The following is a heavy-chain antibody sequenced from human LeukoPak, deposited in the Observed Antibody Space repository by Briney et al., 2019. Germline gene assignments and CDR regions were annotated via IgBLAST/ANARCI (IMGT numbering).Heavy chain of an antibody. CDR2: IYYSGST. CDR1: GFTFSSSG. D-gene: IGHD3-10*01. Sequence: GSLRLSCTASGFTFSSSGMHWIRQPPGKGLEWIGYIYYSGSTNYNPSLKSRVTISVDTSKNQFSLKLSSVTAADTAVYYCARYSVVRGVKAFDPWGQGTLVTVSS. J-gene: IGHJ5*02. V-gene: IGHV4-59*01. CDR3: ARYSVVRGVKAFDP.